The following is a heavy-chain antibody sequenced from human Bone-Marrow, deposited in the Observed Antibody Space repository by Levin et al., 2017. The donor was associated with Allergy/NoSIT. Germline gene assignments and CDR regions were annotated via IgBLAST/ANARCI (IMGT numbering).Heavy chain of an antibody. CDR2: ISYDGSNK. Sequence: GGSLRLSCAASGFTFSSYGMHWVRQAPGKGLEWVAVISYDGSNKYYADSVKGRFTISRDNSKNTLYLQMNSLRAEDTAVYYCAKENRQEIVVVPAAMDHWGQGTLVTVSS. CDR3: AKENRQEIVVVPAAMDH. J-gene: IGHJ4*02. CDR1: GFTFSSYG. D-gene: IGHD2-2*01. V-gene: IGHV3-30*18.